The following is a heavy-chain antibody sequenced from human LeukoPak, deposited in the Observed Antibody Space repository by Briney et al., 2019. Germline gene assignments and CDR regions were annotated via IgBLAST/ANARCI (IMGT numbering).Heavy chain of an antibody. CDR1: GGSISNSRYY. J-gene: IGHJ5*02. Sequence: SETLSLTCSVSGGSISNSRYYWGWIRQTPGKGLEWIGSVYYSGSTEYNPSLKRRVTISVDTSKNQFSLKVNSVTAADTATYYCASHLDYYDSSGHWMTNWFDPWGQGILVTVSA. V-gene: IGHV4-39*01. CDR3: ASHLDYYDSSGHWMTNWFDP. CDR2: VYYSGST. D-gene: IGHD3-22*01.